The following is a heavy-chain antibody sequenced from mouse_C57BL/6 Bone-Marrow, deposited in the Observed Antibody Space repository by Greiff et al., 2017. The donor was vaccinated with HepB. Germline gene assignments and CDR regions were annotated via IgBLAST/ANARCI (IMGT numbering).Heavy chain of an antibody. CDR2: IHPNSGST. V-gene: IGHV1-64*01. J-gene: IGHJ2*01. Sequence: VQLQQSGAELVKPGASVKLSCKASGYTFTSYWMHWVKQRPGQGLEWIGMIHPNSGSTNYNEKFKSKATLTVDKSSSTAYMQLSSLTSEDSAVYYCARPQLGSPSDYWGQGTTLTVSS. CDR3: ARPQLGSPSDY. CDR1: GYTFTSYW. D-gene: IGHD4-1*02.